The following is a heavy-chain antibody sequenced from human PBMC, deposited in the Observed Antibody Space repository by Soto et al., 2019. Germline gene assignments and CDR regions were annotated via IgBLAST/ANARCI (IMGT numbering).Heavy chain of an antibody. Sequence: GGSLRLSCAASGFTFSNYWMHWVRQAPGKGLVWVSHINSDGITAYADSVKGRFTISRDNAKNTLDLQMNSLRAEDTAVYCCARVGYSYGPFDYWGQGTLVTV. CDR3: ARVGYSYGPFDY. CDR1: GFTFSNYW. J-gene: IGHJ4*02. CDR2: INSDGIT. V-gene: IGHV3-74*01. D-gene: IGHD5-18*01.